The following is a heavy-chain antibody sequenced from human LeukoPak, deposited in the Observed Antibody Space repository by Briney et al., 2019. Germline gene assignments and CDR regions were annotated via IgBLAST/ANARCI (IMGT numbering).Heavy chain of an antibody. CDR1: GFTSSSYG. D-gene: IGHD2-2*01. CDR2: IWYDGSNK. Sequence: GGSLRLSCAASGFTSSSYGMHWVRQAPGKGLEWVAVIWYDGSNKYYADSVKGRFTISRDNSKNTLYLQMNSLRAEDTAVYYCARDGDCSSTSCYLPLYGMDVWGQGTTVTVSS. V-gene: IGHV3-33*01. J-gene: IGHJ6*02. CDR3: ARDGDCSSTSCYLPLYGMDV.